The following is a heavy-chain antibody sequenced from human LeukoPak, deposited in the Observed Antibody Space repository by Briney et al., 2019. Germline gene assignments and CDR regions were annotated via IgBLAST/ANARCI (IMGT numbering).Heavy chain of an antibody. D-gene: IGHD6-19*01. J-gene: IGHJ4*02. CDR1: GYTFTGYY. CDR2: INPNSGGT. CDR3: ARVGLGWYTSVPLFDY. Sequence: GASVKVSCKASGYTFTGYYMHWVRQAPGQGLEWMGWINPNSGGTNYAQKFQGRVTMTRDTSISTAYMELSRLRSDDTAVYYCARVGLGWYTSVPLFDYWGQGTLVTVSS. V-gene: IGHV1-2*02.